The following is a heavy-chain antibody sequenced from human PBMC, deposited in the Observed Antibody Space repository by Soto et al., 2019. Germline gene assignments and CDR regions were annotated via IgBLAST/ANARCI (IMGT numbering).Heavy chain of an antibody. J-gene: IGHJ4*02. D-gene: IGHD1-26*01. V-gene: IGHV3-72*01. CDR3: ARDTGWSYDV. CDR2: SRNKANSYTS. CDR1: GFSFSDYY. Sequence: EVQLVESGGGLVQPGGSLRLSCAASGFSFSDYYMDWVRQLPGKGLEWVGRSRNKANSYTSEYAPSVKVRFTISRHDSEDSMYLQMSSLKTENTAVYYCARDTGWSYDVWGQGALVTVSS.